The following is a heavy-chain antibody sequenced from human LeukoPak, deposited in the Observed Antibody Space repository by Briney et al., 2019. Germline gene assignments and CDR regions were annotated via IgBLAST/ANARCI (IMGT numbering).Heavy chain of an antibody. CDR3: ARGDDIVPDN. Sequence: ASVKVPCKASRYNFSGYYMHWVRQAPGQGLEWMGWINPNSGDTNYAQKFQGRVTMTRDTSISTAYMELSRLRSDDTAVYYCARGDDIVPDNSGQGTLVTLSS. CDR2: INPNSGDT. J-gene: IGHJ4*02. CDR1: RYNFSGYY. V-gene: IGHV1-2*02. D-gene: IGHD2-15*01.